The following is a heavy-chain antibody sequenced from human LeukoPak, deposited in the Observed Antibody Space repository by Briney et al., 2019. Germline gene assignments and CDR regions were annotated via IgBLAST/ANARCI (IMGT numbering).Heavy chain of an antibody. CDR3: ATGSGWYSPDY. D-gene: IGHD6-19*01. Sequence: SVKVSCKASGFTFTSSPLQWVRQPRGQRLEWIGWIVVGSGNTNYAQNFQERVTITRDMYTNTAYMELSSLRSEDTAVYYCATGSGWYSPDYWGQGTLVTVSS. J-gene: IGHJ4*02. CDR1: GFTFTSSP. CDR2: IVVGSGNT. V-gene: IGHV1-58*01.